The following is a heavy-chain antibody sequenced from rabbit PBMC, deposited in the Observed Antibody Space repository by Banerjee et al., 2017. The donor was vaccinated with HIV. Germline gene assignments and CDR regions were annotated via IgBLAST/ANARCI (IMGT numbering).Heavy chain of an antibody. J-gene: IGHJ4*01. CDR3: ASDFYANTHFKL. CDR1: GFSFSSNYY. V-gene: IGHV1S45*01. D-gene: IGHD4-2*01. CDR2: INTGGSGST. Sequence: QEQLEESGGDLVKPEGSLTLTCTASGFSFSSNYYMCWVRQAPGKGLEWIACINTGGSGSTWYASWAKGRFTISKTSSTTVTLQMTSLTAADTATYFCASDFYANTHFKLWGPGTLVTVS.